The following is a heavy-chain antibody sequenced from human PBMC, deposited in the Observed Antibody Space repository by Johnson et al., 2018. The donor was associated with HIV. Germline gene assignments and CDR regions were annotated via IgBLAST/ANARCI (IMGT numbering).Heavy chain of an antibody. D-gene: IGHD3-16*01. CDR2: INQDGSAM. V-gene: IGHV3-7*01. Sequence: VQLVESGGGVVRPGGSLRLSCAASGFTFSSYWMSWVRQAPGKGLEWLANINQDGSAMYYVDSVKGRFTISRDNAKNSLFLQMNSMRAGDTAVYYCARCRGSWRCLVSAFDIWGQGTMVTVSS. J-gene: IGHJ3*02. CDR1: GFTFSSYW. CDR3: ARCRGSWRCLVSAFDI.